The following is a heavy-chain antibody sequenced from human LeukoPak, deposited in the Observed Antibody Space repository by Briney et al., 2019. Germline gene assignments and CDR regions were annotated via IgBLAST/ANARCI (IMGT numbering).Heavy chain of an antibody. J-gene: IGHJ4*02. CDR1: GFTVSSNY. D-gene: IGHD5-12*01. Sequence: GGSLRLSCAASGFTVSSNYMSWVRQAPGKGLEWVSVIYSGGSTYYADSVKGRFTISRDNSKNTLYLQTNSLRAEDTAVYYCARDTGLRAAFDYWGQGTLVTVSS. CDR3: ARDTGLRAAFDY. CDR2: IYSGGST. V-gene: IGHV3-66*01.